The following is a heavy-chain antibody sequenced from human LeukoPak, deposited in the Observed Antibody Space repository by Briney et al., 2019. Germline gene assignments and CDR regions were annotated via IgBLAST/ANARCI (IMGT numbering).Heavy chain of an antibody. V-gene: IGHV4-39*01. CDR2: VSYSGTT. CDR3: ARLDGSGYYGIDY. CDR1: GGSIITRSYF. Sequence: SETLSLICTVSGGSIITRSYFWGWIRQPPETGLEWIGAVSYSGTTSYNPSLESRVTMSVDTSKNQFFLKVSSVTAADTAVYYCARLDGSGYYGIDYWGQGTLVTVSS. J-gene: IGHJ4*02. D-gene: IGHD3-22*01.